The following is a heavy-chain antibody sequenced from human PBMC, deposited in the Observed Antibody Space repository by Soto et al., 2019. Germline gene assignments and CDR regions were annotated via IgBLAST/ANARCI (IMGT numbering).Heavy chain of an antibody. CDR3: ARHKIVVVTDDFDI. CDR1: GYTFTSYG. Sequence: ASVKVSCKASGYTFTSYGISWVRQAPGQGLEWMGWISAYNGNTNYAQKLQGRVTMTTDTSTSTAYMELRSLRSDDTAVYYCARHKIVVVTDDFDIWGQGTMVTVSS. J-gene: IGHJ3*02. D-gene: IGHD3-22*01. CDR2: ISAYNGNT. V-gene: IGHV1-18*04.